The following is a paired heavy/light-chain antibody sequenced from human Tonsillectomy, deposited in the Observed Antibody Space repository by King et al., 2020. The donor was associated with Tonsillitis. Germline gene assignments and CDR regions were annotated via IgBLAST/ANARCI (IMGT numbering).Heavy chain of an antibody. J-gene: IGHJ4*02. D-gene: IGHD2-8*02. CDR3: ARDPGGVLQFADALDY. Sequence: VQLVQSGGGLVQPGGSLRLSCAASGFTFRRFWMHWVRQVPGKGLLWVARISSDGSGTTYADSVKGRFTISRDNARDTLFLQMNSLRAEDTGVYYCARDPGGVLQFADALDYWGQGARLTVSS. V-gene: IGHV3-74*03. CDR2: ISSDGSGT. CDR1: GFTFRRFW.
Light chain of an antibody. V-gene: IGKV1-6*01. J-gene: IGKJ1*01. CDR2: AAS. CDR1: QDIRNE. CDR3: LQEYNYPWT. Sequence: AIQMTQSPSSLSAYVGDRVSITCRASQDIRNELGWYQQKPGSAPKLLIYAASTLQSGVPSRFSGSGSGTDFTLTISSLQPADIGTYYCLQEYNYPWTFGQGTKVEI.